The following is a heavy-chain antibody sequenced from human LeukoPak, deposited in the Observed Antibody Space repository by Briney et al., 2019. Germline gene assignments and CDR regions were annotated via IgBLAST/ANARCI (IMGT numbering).Heavy chain of an antibody. D-gene: IGHD3-22*01. Sequence: PSETLSLTCTVSGDSISSSTYYWGWIRQPPGQGLEWIGSLSYSGSTYYNASLKSRVTMSVDTSKNHFSLKLSSVTAADTAVYYCARMIVVVIGGAFDIWGQGTMVTVSS. V-gene: IGHV4-39*07. CDR1: GDSISSSTYY. CDR3: ARMIVVVIGGAFDI. J-gene: IGHJ3*02. CDR2: LSYSGST.